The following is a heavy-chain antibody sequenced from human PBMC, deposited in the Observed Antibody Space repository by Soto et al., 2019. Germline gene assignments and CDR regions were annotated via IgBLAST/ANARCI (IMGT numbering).Heavy chain of an antibody. CDR2: IVVGSGHT. CDR3: ATGDISGYDY. Sequence: GASVKVSCKTSGFTHPISAVQWVRQTRGQRLEWIGWIVVGSGHTIYAQKFQERVTITRDMSTTTAYMELSSLRPEDTAVFYCATGDISGYDYWGQGTLVTVSS. J-gene: IGHJ4*02. D-gene: IGHD3-22*01. V-gene: IGHV1-58*01. CDR1: GFTHPISA.